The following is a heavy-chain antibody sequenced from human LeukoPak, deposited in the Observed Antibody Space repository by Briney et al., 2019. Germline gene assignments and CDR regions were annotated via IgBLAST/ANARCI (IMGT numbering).Heavy chain of an antibody. D-gene: IGHD6-13*01. J-gene: IGHJ4*02. CDR2: INPNSGGT. CDR1: GYTFTGYY. Sequence: ASVKVSCKASGYTFTGYYMHWVRQAPGQGLEWMGWINPNSGGTNYAQKFQGRVNMTRDTSISTAYMELSTLRSDDTAVYYCARDLAAAAHFDYWGQGTLVTVSS. CDR3: ARDLAAAAHFDY. V-gene: IGHV1-2*02.